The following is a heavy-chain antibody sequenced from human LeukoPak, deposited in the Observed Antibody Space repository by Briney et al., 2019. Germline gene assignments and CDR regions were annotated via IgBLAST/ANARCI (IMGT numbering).Heavy chain of an antibody. Sequence: GGSLRLSCEASGFTFSGSAMHWVRQASGKGLGGLGHIKSKGNSHATAYAASLKGRFTISRDDSKNTAYLQTSNLETEDTAMYYCARQSGAAIPFVYWGQGTLVTVSS. J-gene: IGHJ4*02. D-gene: IGHD2-2*02. CDR3: ARQSGAAIPFVY. V-gene: IGHV3-73*01. CDR1: GFTFSGSA. CDR2: IKSKGNSHAT.